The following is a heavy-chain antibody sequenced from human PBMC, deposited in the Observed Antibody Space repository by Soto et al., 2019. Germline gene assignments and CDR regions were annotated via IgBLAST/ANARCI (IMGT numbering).Heavy chain of an antibody. J-gene: IGHJ5*02. V-gene: IGHV5-51*01. Sequence: GESLKISCKGSGYIFTSYWSAWVRQIPGRGLEWMGIIYPSDSDTRYSPSFQGQVTISADKSISTAYLQWNSLKASDTAIYYCARLASDSARPGDWFDPWGQGTLVTVSS. D-gene: IGHD1-26*01. CDR3: ARLASDSARPGDWFDP. CDR2: IYPSDSDT. CDR1: GYIFTSYW.